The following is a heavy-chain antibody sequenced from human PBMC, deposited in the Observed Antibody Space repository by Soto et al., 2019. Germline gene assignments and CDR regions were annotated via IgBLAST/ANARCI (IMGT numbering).Heavy chain of an antibody. CDR3: ARATDLEEDI. V-gene: IGHV4-30-2*01. J-gene: IGHJ3*02. CDR1: GGSISSGGYS. Sequence: PSETLSLTCTVSGGSISSGGYSWSWIRQPPEKGLEWIGYIYHSGSTYYNPSLKSRVTISVDRSKNQFSLKLSSVTAADTAVYYCARATDLEEDIWGQGTMVTVSS. CDR2: IYHSGST.